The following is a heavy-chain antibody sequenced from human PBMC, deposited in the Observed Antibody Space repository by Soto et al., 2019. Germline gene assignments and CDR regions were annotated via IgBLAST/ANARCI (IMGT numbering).Heavy chain of an antibody. Sequence: QVQLVESGGGVVQPGRSLRLSCAASGFTFSSYGMHWVRQAPGKGLEWVALIWNDGSNKYYANSVKGRFTISRDNSKNTLYLQMNSLRDEDAAVYYRARAGGSDNYGMDVWGQGTTVTVSS. CDR3: ARAGGSDNYGMDV. D-gene: IGHD2-21*02. J-gene: IGHJ6*02. CDR2: IWNDGSNK. V-gene: IGHV3-33*01. CDR1: GFTFSSYG.